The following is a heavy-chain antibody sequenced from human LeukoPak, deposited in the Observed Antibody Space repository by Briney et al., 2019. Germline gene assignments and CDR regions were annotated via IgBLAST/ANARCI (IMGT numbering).Heavy chain of an antibody. CDR1: GYSISSGYY. J-gene: IGHJ3*02. Sequence: SETLSLTCTVSGYSISSGYYWGWIRQPPGKGLEWIGSIYHSGSTYYNPSLKSRVTISVDRSKHQFSLKLSSVTAADTAVYYCARDSSDSGYDERAGAFDIWGQGTMVTVSS. D-gene: IGHD5-12*01. V-gene: IGHV4-38-2*02. CDR2: IYHSGST. CDR3: ARDSSDSGYDERAGAFDI.